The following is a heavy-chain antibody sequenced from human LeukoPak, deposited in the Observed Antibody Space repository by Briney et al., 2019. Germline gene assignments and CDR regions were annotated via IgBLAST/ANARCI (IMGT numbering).Heavy chain of an antibody. CDR3: ARIYSGYGNWFDP. CDR2: IYYSGST. D-gene: IGHD5-12*01. J-gene: IGHJ5*02. V-gene: IGHV4-4*07. CDR1: GGSISSYY. Sequence: SETLSLTCTVSGGSISSYYWSWIRQPAGKGLEWIGSIYYSGSTYYNPSLKSRVTISVDTSKNQFSLKLSSVTAADTAVYYCARIYSGYGNWFDPWGQGTLVTVSS.